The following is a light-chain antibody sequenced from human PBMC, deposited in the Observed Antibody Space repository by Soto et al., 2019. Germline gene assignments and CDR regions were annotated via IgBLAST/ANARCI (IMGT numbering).Light chain of an antibody. Sequence: QPVLTQSSSASASLGSSVKLTCTLSSGHSSYIIAWHQQQPGKAPRYLMKLEGSGSYNKGSGVPDRFSGSSSGADRYLTISNLQFEDEADYYCETCDSKVFGGGTKLTVL. CDR3: ETCDSKV. V-gene: IGLV4-60*02. CDR1: SGHSSYI. J-gene: IGLJ3*02. CDR2: LEGSGSY.